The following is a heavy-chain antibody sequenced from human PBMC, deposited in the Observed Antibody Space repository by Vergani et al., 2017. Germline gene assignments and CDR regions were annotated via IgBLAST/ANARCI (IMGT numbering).Heavy chain of an antibody. CDR1: GGSFNAYY. CDR2: INHSGNN. J-gene: IGHJ4*02. CDR3: ARHGGSGNYYHLFDY. D-gene: IGHD3-10*01. V-gene: IGHV4-34*01. Sequence: QVQLQQWGAGLLKPSETLSLTCAVYGGSFNAYYWNWIRQPPGKGLEWIGEINHSGNNNYNPSLKSRVTMSVDTSKNLISLKLNSVTAADTALYYCARHGGSGNYYHLFDYWGQGTLVTVSS.